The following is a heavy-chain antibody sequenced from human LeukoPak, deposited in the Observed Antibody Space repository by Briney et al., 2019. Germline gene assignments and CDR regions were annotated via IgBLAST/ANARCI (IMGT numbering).Heavy chain of an antibody. D-gene: IGHD6-13*01. V-gene: IGHV3-21*01. Sequence: GGSLRLSCVASGFTFSNYAMSWVRQAPGKGLEWVSSISSSSSYIYYADSVKGRFTISRDNAKNSLYLQMDSLRAEDTAVYYCARDAIAAAGTPIDYWGQGTLVTVSS. CDR2: ISSSSSYI. J-gene: IGHJ4*02. CDR1: GFTFSNYA. CDR3: ARDAIAAAGTPIDY.